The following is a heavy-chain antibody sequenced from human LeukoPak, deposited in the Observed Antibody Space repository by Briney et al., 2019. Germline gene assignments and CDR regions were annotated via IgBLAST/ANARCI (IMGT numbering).Heavy chain of an antibody. D-gene: IGHD3-22*01. CDR1: GYTFTNYA. Sequence: GASVKVSCKASGYTFTNYAMHWVRLAPGQRPEWMGWINNDKGNTESSQKFQGRVSITWDTSATTAYMELSSLRSEDTAVYYCARGGPHYHYKGSAFDIWGQGTMVTVSS. CDR2: INNDKGNT. J-gene: IGHJ3*02. CDR3: ARGGPHYHYKGSAFDI. V-gene: IGHV1-3*04.